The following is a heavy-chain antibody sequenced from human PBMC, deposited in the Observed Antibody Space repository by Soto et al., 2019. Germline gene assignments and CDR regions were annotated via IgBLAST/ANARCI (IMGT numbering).Heavy chain of an antibody. CDR3: ARLFFFQAADGIRDVRSVSAFLLNRSSDL. D-gene: IGHD6-13*01. CDR2: IYYSGST. V-gene: IGHV4-31*02. Sequence: PGKGLDWIGYIYYSGSTYYNPSLKSRVTISVDTSKNQFSLKLSSVTAEDTAVYYCARLFFFQAADGIRDVRSVSAFLLNRSSDL. J-gene: IGHJ2*01.